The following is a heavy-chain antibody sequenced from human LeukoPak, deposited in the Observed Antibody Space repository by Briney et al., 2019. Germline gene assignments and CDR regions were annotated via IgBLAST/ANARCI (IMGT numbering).Heavy chain of an antibody. J-gene: IGHJ4*02. CDR2: IYYSGST. V-gene: IGHV4-31*03. Sequence: SETLSLTCTVSGGSVSSPGYYWTWIRQHPGKGLEWIGYIYYSGSTYYNPSLKSRVTISLDTSKNQFSLKLNSVTAADTAVYYCARNFKGSSGLNIDFDYWGQGTLVTVSS. D-gene: IGHD3-22*01. CDR3: ARNFKGSSGLNIDFDY. CDR1: GGSVSSPGYY.